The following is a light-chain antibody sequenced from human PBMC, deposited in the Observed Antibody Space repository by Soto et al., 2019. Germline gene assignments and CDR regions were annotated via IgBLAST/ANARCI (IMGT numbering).Light chain of an antibody. J-gene: IGLJ2*01. Sequence: QSALTQTPSASGSLGQSVTISCTGTSSDVGAYDSVSWYQHHPGKAPKALIYEGSQRPSGVSNRFSASKSGSTASLTISGLQAEDEADYHCCSYAGSNTVVFGGGTKLTVL. CDR2: EGS. V-gene: IGLV2-23*01. CDR3: CSYAGSNTVV. CDR1: SSDVGAYDS.